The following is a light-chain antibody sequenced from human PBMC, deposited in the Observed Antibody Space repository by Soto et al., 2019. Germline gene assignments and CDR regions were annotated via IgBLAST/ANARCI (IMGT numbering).Light chain of an antibody. V-gene: IGLV2-23*01. J-gene: IGLJ3*02. CDR2: EGS. CDR1: SSDVGSYNL. CDR3: CSYAGRSTLV. Sequence: QSVLTQPASVSGSPGQSITISCTGTSSDVGSYNLVSWYQHYPGKAPKLMIYEGSKRPSGVSNRFSGSKSGNTASLTISGLQAADEGDYYCCSYAGRSTLVFGGGTKLTVL.